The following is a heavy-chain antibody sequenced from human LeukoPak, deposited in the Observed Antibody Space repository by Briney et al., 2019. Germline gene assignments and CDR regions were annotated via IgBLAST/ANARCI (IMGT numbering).Heavy chain of an antibody. J-gene: IGHJ4*02. D-gene: IGHD2-2*01. CDR1: GYTFTGYY. CDR2: INPNSGGT. V-gene: IGHV1-2*02. Sequence: GASVKVSCKASGYTFTGYYMHWVRQAPGQGLEWMGWINPNSGGTNYAQKFQGRVTMTRDTSISTAYMELSRLRSDDTAVYCCARDPGAAVPAAFDYWGQGTLVTVSS. CDR3: ARDPGAAVPAAFDY.